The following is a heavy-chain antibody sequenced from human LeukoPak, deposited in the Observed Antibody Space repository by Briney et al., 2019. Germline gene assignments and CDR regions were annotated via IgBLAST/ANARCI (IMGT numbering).Heavy chain of an antibody. CDR2: ISFDGINK. Sequence: PGGSLRLSCAASGCSFSSHVMHWVRQAPGKGLEWVAAISFDGINKYYADSVKGRFTISRDNSKNALYLQMNSLRPEDTAVYYCTREGQLYRFDYWGQGTRVTVTS. CDR1: GCSFSSHV. CDR3: TREGQLYRFDY. V-gene: IGHV3-30*04. D-gene: IGHD3-16*02. J-gene: IGHJ4*02.